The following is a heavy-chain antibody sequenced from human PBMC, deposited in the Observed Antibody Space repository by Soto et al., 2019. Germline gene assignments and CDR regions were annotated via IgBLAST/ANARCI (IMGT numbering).Heavy chain of an antibody. CDR3: ASIGALDY. D-gene: IGHD2-15*01. J-gene: IGHJ4*02. CDR2: ILYSGTT. CDR1: GGSISSGDYY. V-gene: IGHV4-30-4*01. Sequence: QVQLQESGPGLVKPSQTLSLTCTVSGGSISSGDYYWSCIRQPPGKGLEWIGYILYSGTTNYNPSLESPLTISVDTSKNQISLKLTSVTAADTGAYYCASIGALDYWGRGTMVTVSS.